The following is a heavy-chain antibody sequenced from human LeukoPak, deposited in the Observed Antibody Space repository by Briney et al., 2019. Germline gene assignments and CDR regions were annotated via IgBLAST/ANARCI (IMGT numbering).Heavy chain of an antibody. V-gene: IGHV3-23*01. CDR1: GFTFSRYA. CDR3: AKARSPRSGGAFDY. D-gene: IGHD2-15*01. J-gene: IGHJ4*02. Sequence: GGSLRLSCAASGFTFSRYAMSWVRQAPGKGLEWVSAISGSGGSTYYADSVKGRYTISRDNSKNTLYLQMNSLRAEDTAVYYCAKARSPRSGGAFDYWGQGALVTVAS. CDR2: ISGSGGST.